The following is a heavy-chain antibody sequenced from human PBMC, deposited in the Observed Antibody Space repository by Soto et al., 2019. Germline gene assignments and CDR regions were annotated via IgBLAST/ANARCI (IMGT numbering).Heavy chain of an antibody. CDR3: ARAVDPLGRHDAFDI. Sequence: QVQLVQSGAEVKKPGSSVKVSCKASGGTFSSYAISCVRQAPGQGLEWMGGIIPIFGTANYAQKFQGRVTMTADESTRTAYMELSSLRSEDTAVYYCARAVDPLGRHDAFDIWGQGTMVTVSS. V-gene: IGHV1-69*01. CDR2: IIPIFGTA. CDR1: GGTFSSYA. J-gene: IGHJ3*02. D-gene: IGHD6-19*01.